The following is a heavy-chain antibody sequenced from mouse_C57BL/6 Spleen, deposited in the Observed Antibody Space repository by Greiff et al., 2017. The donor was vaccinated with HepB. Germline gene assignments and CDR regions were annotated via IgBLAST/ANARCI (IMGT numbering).Heavy chain of an antibody. CDR1: GYAFSSYW. CDR3: EIPLSLLYFDY. CDR2: IYPGDGDT. D-gene: IGHD2-1*01. Sequence: QVQLQQSGAELVKPGASVKISCKASGYAFSSYWMNWVKQRPGKGLEWIGQIYPGDGDTNYNGKFKGKATLTADKSSSTAYMQLSSLTSEDSAVYFCEIPLSLLYFDYWGQGTTLTVSS. J-gene: IGHJ2*01. V-gene: IGHV1-80*01.